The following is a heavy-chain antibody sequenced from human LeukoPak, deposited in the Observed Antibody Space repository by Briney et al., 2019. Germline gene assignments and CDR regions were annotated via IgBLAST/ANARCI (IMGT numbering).Heavy chain of an antibody. D-gene: IGHD2/OR15-2a*01. CDR3: ARPFYGNHYYYYYMDV. J-gene: IGHJ6*03. Sequence: SVKVSCKASGGTFSSYAISWVRQAPGQGLEWMGGIIPIFGTANYAQKFQGRVTITADESTSTAYMELSSLRSEDTAVYYCARPFYGNHYYYYYMDVWGKGTTVTVSS. CDR1: GGTFSSYA. V-gene: IGHV1-69*13. CDR2: IIPIFGTA.